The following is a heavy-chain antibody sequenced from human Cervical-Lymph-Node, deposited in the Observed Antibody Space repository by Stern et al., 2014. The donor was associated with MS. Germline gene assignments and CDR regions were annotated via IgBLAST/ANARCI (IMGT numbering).Heavy chain of an antibody. D-gene: IGHD3-22*01. CDR1: GGSISSGNYF. Sequence: QVQLQESGPGLVKPSQTLSLTCTVSGGSISSGNYFWTWIRQPAGKGLEWIGRLYTSGTANYNPSLKSRFTISIDTSNNQFSLELSSVTAADTAVYYCAREITMTRVDSWGQGTLVTVSS. J-gene: IGHJ4*02. V-gene: IGHV4-61*02. CDR2: LYTSGTA. CDR3: AREITMTRVDS.